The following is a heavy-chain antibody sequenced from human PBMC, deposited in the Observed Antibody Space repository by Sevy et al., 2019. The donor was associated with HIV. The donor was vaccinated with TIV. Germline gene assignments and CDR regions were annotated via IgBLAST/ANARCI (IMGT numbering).Heavy chain of an antibody. Sequence: ASVKVSCKASGYTFTGYYMHWVRQAPGQGLEWMGWINPNSGGTNYAQKFQGRVTMTRDTSIGTAYMELSRLRSDDTAVYYCARANYYDSSGYKDAIDYWGQGTLVTVSS. D-gene: IGHD3-22*01. CDR2: INPNSGGT. J-gene: IGHJ4*02. V-gene: IGHV1-2*02. CDR1: GYTFTGYY. CDR3: ARANYYDSSGYKDAIDY.